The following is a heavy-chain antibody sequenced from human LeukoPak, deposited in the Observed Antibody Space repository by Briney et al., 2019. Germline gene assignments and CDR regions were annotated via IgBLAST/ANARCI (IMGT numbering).Heavy chain of an antibody. V-gene: IGHV3-23*01. CDR2: ISASGGST. CDR1: TFTFTTYV. D-gene: IGHD6-13*01. CDR3: AKRIAAAGPYFDY. J-gene: IGHJ4*02. Sequence: GGSLRLSCAASTFTFTTYVMGWVRQAPGKGLEWVSAISASGGSTYYADSVKGRFTISRDNSKSTLYLQMNTLRAEDTAVYYCAKRIAAAGPYFDYWGQGTLVTVSS.